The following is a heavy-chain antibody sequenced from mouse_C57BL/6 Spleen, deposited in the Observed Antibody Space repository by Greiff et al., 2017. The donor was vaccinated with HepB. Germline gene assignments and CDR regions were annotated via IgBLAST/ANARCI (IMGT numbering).Heavy chain of an antibody. CDR2: IRNKANGYTT. D-gene: IGHD1-1*01. J-gene: IGHJ3*01. CDR3: ARDYDGWFAY. V-gene: IGHV7-3*01. Sequence: EVKLVESGGGLVQPGGSLSLSCAASGFTFTDYYMSWVRQPPGKALEWLGFIRNKANGYTTEYSASVKGRFTISRDNSQSILYLQMNALRAEDSATYYCARDYDGWFAYWGQGTLVTVSA. CDR1: GFTFTDYY.